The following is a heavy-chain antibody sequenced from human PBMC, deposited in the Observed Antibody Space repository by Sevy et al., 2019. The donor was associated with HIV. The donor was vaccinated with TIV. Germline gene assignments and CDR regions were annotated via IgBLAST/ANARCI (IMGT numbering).Heavy chain of an antibody. CDR2: IRSKAYGGTT. CDR1: GFTFGDYA. CDR3: TRDEKRGWLRGFDY. V-gene: IGHV3-49*03. J-gene: IGHJ4*02. Sequence: GGSLRLSCTASGFTFGDYAMSWFRQAPGKGLEWVGFIRSKAYGGTTEYAASVKGRFTISRDDSKSIAYLQMNSLKTDDTAVYYCTRDEKRGWLRGFDYWGQGTLVTVSS. D-gene: IGHD3-22*01.